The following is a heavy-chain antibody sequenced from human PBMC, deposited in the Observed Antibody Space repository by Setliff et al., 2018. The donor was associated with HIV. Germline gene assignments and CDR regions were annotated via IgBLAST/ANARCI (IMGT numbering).Heavy chain of an antibody. CDR1: GGSISSFY. V-gene: IGHV4-4*07. Sequence: SETLSLTCTVSGGSISSFYWSWIRQPAGKGLEWIGRLYTSGSANYIPSLKSRVTMSVDTSKNQLSLRLSSVTAAATAVYYCARETNYDSSFHYMDVWGKGTTVTVSS. D-gene: IGHD3-22*01. J-gene: IGHJ6*03. CDR3: ARETNYDSSFHYMDV. CDR2: LYTSGSA.